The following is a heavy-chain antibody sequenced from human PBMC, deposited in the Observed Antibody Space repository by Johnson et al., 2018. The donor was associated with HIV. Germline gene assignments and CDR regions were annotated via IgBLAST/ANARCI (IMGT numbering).Heavy chain of an antibody. CDR1: GFTFSNAW. D-gene: IGHD3-10*01. CDR2: IKSKTDGGTA. V-gene: IGHV3-15*01. J-gene: IGHJ3*02. CDR3: TTMSALWFGDIHVFGDGFDI. Sequence: VQLVESGGGLVKPGGSLRLSCAVSGFTFSNAWMTWVRQAPGKGLEWVGRIKSKTDGGTADHAAPVKGRFTISRDDSKNTLYLQMNGLKTEDTAMYYCTTMSALWFGDIHVFGDGFDIWGQGTMVTVSS.